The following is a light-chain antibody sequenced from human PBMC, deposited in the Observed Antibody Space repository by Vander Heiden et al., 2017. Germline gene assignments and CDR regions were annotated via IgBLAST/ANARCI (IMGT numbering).Light chain of an antibody. Sequence: QSALTQPASVSGSSGQSITISCTGTSSDVGSYNLVSWYQQHPGKAPKLMIYGVTKRPSGFSNRFSGSKSGNTASLTISGLQAEDEADYYCCSYAGDTSLVFGGGTRLTVL. CDR1: SSDVGSYNL. J-gene: IGLJ3*02. CDR3: CSYAGDTSLV. CDR2: GVT. V-gene: IGLV2-23*02.